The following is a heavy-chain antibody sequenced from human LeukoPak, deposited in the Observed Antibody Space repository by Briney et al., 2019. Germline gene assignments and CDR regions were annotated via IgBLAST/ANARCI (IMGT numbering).Heavy chain of an antibody. D-gene: IGHD5-18*01. CDR1: GFTFSTYW. J-gene: IGHJ4*02. CDR2: MNQDGSEK. V-gene: IGHV3-7*01. CDR3: ARNGFSYSDY. Sequence: GGSLRLSCAASGFTFSTYWRSWVRQAQGRGLEWVANMNQDGSEKYYVDSVKGRFTISRDNTKNSLYLQMSSLRAEDTAVYYCARNGFSYSDYWGQGTLVTVSS.